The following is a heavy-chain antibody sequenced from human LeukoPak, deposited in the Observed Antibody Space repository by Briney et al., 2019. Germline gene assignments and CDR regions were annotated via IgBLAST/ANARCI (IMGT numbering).Heavy chain of an antibody. CDR3: TRSKIAVAGTNFDY. V-gene: IGHV3-15*01. CDR1: GLTFSKAW. CDR2: IKSKTDGGTA. Sequence: GGSLRLSCAASGLTFSKAWMSWVRQAPGKGLEWVGRIKSKTDGGTADYAAPVKGRFTISRDDSKTTLYLQMNSLKTEDTAVYYCTRSKIAVAGTNFDYWGQGTQVTVSS. D-gene: IGHD6-19*01. J-gene: IGHJ4*02.